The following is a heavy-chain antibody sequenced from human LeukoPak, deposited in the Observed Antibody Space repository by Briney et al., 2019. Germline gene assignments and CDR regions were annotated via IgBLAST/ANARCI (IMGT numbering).Heavy chain of an antibody. CDR2: IKQDGGEK. D-gene: IGHD3-22*01. CDR1: GFTFSSYW. J-gene: IGHJ4*02. CDR3: ARDKYFDSTTYYPRFDY. V-gene: IGHV3-7*04. Sequence: GGSLRLSCAASGFTFSSYWMSCVRQAPGKGLEWVANIKQDGGEKYYVDSVKGRFTISRDNAKTSLYLQMTSLRAEDTAVYYCARDKYFDSTTYYPRFDYWVQGILVTVSS.